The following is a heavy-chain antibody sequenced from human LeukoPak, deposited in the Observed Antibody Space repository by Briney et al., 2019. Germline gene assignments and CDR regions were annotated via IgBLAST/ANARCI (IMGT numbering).Heavy chain of an antibody. CDR3: AKVQRKYSSSSYYFDY. J-gene: IGHJ4*02. Sequence: GGSLRLSCAASGFTFSSYGMHWVRQAPGKGLEWVAVISYDGSNKYYADSVKGRFTISRDNSKNTLYLQMNSLRAEDTAVYYCAKVQRKYSSSSYYFDYWGKGTLVTVSS. CDR2: ISYDGSNK. CDR1: GFTFSSYG. D-gene: IGHD6-19*01. V-gene: IGHV3-30*18.